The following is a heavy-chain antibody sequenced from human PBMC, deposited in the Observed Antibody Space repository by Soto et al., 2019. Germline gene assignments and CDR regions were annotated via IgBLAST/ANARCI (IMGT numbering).Heavy chain of an antibody. D-gene: IGHD3-10*01. Sequence: GASVKVSCKASGYTFTSYGISWVRQAPGQGLEWMGWISAYNGNTNYAQKLQGRVTMTTDTSTSTAYMELRTLRSDDTAVYYSAREKGYSSGYYYYGMDVWGQGTTVTVSS. CDR1: GYTFTSYG. CDR2: ISAYNGNT. V-gene: IGHV1-18*01. CDR3: AREKGYSSGYYYYGMDV. J-gene: IGHJ6*02.